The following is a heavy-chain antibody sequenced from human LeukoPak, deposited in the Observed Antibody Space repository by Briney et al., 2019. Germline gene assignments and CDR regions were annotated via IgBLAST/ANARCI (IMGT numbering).Heavy chain of an antibody. D-gene: IGHD1-14*01. CDR2: ISYDGSNK. CDR3: AKDSGLDY. CDR1: GFTFSSYG. V-gene: IGHV3-30*18. J-gene: IGHJ4*02. Sequence: GRSLRLSCAAPGFTFSSYGMHWVRQAPGKGLEWVAVISYDGSNKYYADSVKGRFTISRDNSKNTLYLQMNSLRAEDTAVYYCAKDSGLDYWGQGTLVTVSS.